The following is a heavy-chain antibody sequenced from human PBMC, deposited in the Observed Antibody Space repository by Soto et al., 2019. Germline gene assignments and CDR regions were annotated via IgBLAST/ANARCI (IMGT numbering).Heavy chain of an antibody. D-gene: IGHD5-18*01. J-gene: IGHJ4*02. CDR2: IYYSGST. CDR1: GGSISSYY. V-gene: IGHV4-59*08. Sequence: QVQLQESGPGLVKPSETLSLTCTVSGGSISSYYWSWIRQPPGKGLEWIGYIYYSGSTNYNPSLKGRVTISVDTSKNQFSLKLSSVTAADTAVYYCARLGMVTTYYFDYWGQGTLVTVSS. CDR3: ARLGMVTTYYFDY.